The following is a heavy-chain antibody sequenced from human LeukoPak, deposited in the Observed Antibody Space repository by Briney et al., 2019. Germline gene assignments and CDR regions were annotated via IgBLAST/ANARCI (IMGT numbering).Heavy chain of an antibody. CDR2: IRHDGSIK. D-gene: IGHD2-15*01. CDR1: GFTFSSYS. Sequence: PGGSLRLSCAASGFTFSSYSMNWVRQAPGKGLEWVAFIRHDGSIKYYADSVKGRFTISRDNSKNTLYLQMNSLRGEDTAVYYCEKDARRVRDIGVVFGRGRGYMDVWGKGTTATISS. V-gene: IGHV3-30*02. CDR3: EKDARRVRDIGVVFGRGRGYMDV. J-gene: IGHJ6*03.